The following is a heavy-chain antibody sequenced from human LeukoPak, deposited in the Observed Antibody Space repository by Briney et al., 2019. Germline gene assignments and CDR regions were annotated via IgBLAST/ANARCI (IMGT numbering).Heavy chain of an antibody. V-gene: IGHV1-2*02. CDR1: GYTLTGYY. D-gene: IGHD5-18*01. CDR2: INGNSGGT. CDR3: ARALPHRRLMDTTMEQHWFDP. J-gene: IGHJ5*02. Sequence: ASVKVSCKASGYTLTGYYMHWVRQAPGQGPEWMGWINGNSGGTKYAQKFEGRVTMTRDMSTSTVYMELSSLRSEDTAVYYCARALPHRRLMDTTMEQHWFDPWGQGTLVTVSS.